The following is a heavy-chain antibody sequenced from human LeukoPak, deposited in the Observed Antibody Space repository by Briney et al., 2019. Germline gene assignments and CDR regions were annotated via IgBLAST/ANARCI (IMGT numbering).Heavy chain of an antibody. CDR3: ARITIFGVGILDY. D-gene: IGHD3-3*01. CDR2: IYHSGST. CDR1: GGSISSSSYY. J-gene: IGHJ4*02. V-gene: IGHV4-39*07. Sequence: SETLSLTCTVSGGSISSSSYYWGWIRQPPGKGLEWIGSIYHSGSTYYNPSLKSRVTISLDTSKNQFSLKLSSVTAADTAVYYCARITIFGVGILDYWGQGTLVTVSS.